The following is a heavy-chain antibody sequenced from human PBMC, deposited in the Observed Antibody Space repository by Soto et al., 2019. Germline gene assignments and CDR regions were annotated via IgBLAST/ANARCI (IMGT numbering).Heavy chain of an antibody. CDR1: GFTFSSYG. Sequence: QVQLVESGGGVVQPGRSLRLSCAASGFTFSSYGMHWVRQAPGKGLEWVAVVSDDGSNKYYADSVKGRFTISRDNSKNTLYLHMDGLGAEDTAVYYCAKDRGSCWTLGRDVWGQGDTVTVSS. J-gene: IGHJ6*02. CDR3: AKDRGSCWTLGRDV. D-gene: IGHD6-13*01. CDR2: VSDDGSNK. V-gene: IGHV3-30*18.